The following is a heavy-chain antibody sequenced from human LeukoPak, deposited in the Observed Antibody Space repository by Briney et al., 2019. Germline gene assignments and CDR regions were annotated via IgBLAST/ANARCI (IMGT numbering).Heavy chain of an antibody. J-gene: IGHJ4*02. CDR1: GFPFRDYW. Sequence: PGGSLRLSCAASGFPFRDYWMSWIRQAPGKGLERVANIKYDGNEEYYVDSVKGRFTISRDNAKNSLYLQLNSLRLEDTAVYYCRSGGAAPGSFDNWGQGTLVTVSP. D-gene: IGHD4-23*01. V-gene: IGHV3-7*01. CDR2: IKYDGNEE. CDR3: RSGGAAPGSFDN.